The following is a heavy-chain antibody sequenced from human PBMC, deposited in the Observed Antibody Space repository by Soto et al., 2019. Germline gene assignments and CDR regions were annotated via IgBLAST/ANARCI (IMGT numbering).Heavy chain of an antibody. Sequence: KASETLSLTCNVSGFAISRGYYWSWVRQPPGKGLEWIGSIYPSVSSYHNPSLESRLTLSIDTSKNQFSLKLASVTAADTALYYCAREKVGTTFFDNWGQGXQVTVYS. CDR2: IYPSVSS. V-gene: IGHV4-38-2*02. J-gene: IGHJ4*02. CDR1: GFAISRGYY. CDR3: AREKVGTTFFDN. D-gene: IGHD1-1*01.